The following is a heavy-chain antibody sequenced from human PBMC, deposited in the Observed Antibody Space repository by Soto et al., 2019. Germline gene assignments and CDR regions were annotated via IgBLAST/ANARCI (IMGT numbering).Heavy chain of an antibody. CDR3: ARITFYDSSGYSRWFDY. V-gene: IGHV3-7*05. Sequence: GGSLRLSCAASGFTFSNYWMSWVRQAPGKGLEWVANIKQDGSDKHYVDSVKGRFTISRDNAKNSLYLQMNSLRAEDTAVYYCARITFYDSSGYSRWFDYWGQGTLVTVSS. CDR1: GFTFSNYW. CDR2: IKQDGSDK. J-gene: IGHJ4*02. D-gene: IGHD3-22*01.